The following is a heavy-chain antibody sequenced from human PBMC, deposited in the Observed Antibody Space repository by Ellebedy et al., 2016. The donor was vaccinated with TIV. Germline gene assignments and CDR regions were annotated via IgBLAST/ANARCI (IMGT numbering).Heavy chain of an antibody. V-gene: IGHV1-69*13. CDR2: IITVYGTA. CDR1: GGTFNSYA. D-gene: IGHD4-17*01. J-gene: IGHJ6*03. CDR3: ASPVGDSGLGYWYYPMDV. Sequence: ASVKVSCXASGGTFNSYAVSWVRQAPGQGLEWMGGIITVYGTANYAQKFRGRVTITADESTRTAYMELSSPRSEDTAVYYCASPVGDSGLGYWYYPMDVWGKGTTVIVSS.